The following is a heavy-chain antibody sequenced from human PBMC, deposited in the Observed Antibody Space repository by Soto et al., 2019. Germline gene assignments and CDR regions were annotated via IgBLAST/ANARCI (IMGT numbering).Heavy chain of an antibody. V-gene: IGHV1-69*12. D-gene: IGHD5-18*01. Sequence: QVQLVQSGAEVKKPESSVKVSCKAPGGTFSTYAISWVRQAPGQGLEWMGGIITMFGTATYAQRFQDRVTLPADESTNTVYMELSSLRSEDTAVYFCASGIQLWLRRINNGYSGWGQGTLVTVSS. J-gene: IGHJ4*02. CDR3: ASGIQLWLRRINNGYSG. CDR1: GGTFSTYA. CDR2: IITMFGTA.